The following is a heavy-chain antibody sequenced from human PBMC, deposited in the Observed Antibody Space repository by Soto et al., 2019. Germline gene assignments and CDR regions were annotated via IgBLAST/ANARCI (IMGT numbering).Heavy chain of an antibody. CDR2: ISGSGGST. J-gene: IGHJ6*02. D-gene: IGHD3-10*01. Sequence: EVQLLESGGGLVQPGGSLRLSCAASGFTFSSYAMSWVRQAPGKGLEWVSAISGSGGSTYYADSVKGRFTISRDNSKYTLYLQMNRLRAEDTAVYYCAKGPHYYGSGSQYGMDVWGQGTTVTVSS. CDR1: GFTFSSYA. V-gene: IGHV3-23*01. CDR3: AKGPHYYGSGSQYGMDV.